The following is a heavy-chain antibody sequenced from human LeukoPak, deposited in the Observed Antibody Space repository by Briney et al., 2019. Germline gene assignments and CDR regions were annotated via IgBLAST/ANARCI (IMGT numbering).Heavy chain of an antibody. Sequence: NPSETLSLTCTVSGGSISNSSYYWGWIRQPPGKGLEWIGSMHYSGTTYNNPSLKSRVTISVDTSKNQFSLKLSSVTAADTAVYYCARDGSYGAGWFDPWGQGTLVTVSS. V-gene: IGHV4-39*07. D-gene: IGHD1-26*01. CDR2: MHYSGTT. CDR3: ARDGSYGAGWFDP. J-gene: IGHJ5*02. CDR1: GGSISNSSYY.